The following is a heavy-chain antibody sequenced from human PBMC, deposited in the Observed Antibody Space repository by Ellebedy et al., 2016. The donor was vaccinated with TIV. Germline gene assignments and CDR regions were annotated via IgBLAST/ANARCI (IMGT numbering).Heavy chain of an antibody. J-gene: IGHJ3*02. D-gene: IGHD3-22*01. Sequence: ASVKVSCKASGYTFTGYYMHWVRQAPGQGLEWMGWINPNSGGTNYAQKFQGWVTMTRDTSISTAYMELSRLRSDDTAVYYCARSYYDSSGYSENAFDIWGQGAMVTVSS. CDR3: ARSYYDSSGYSENAFDI. V-gene: IGHV1-2*04. CDR1: GYTFTGYY. CDR2: INPNSGGT.